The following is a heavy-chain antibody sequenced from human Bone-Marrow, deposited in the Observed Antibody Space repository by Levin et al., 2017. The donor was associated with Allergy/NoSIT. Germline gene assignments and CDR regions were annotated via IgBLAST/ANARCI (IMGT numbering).Heavy chain of an antibody. CDR1: GFTFSGYA. Sequence: HPGGSLRLSCATTGFTFSGYAMYWVRQAPGKGLEWVTIMSYDGSKTYYADSVKGRFTISRDNSKNTLFLQMNSLRAEDTALYYCAKDRGPVAVPSASPDFWGQGTLVTVSS. D-gene: IGHD2-15*01. V-gene: IGHV3-30*18. J-gene: IGHJ4*02. CDR2: MSYDGSKT. CDR3: AKDRGPVAVPSASPDF.